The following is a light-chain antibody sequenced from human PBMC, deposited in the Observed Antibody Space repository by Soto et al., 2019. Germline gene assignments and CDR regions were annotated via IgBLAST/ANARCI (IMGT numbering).Light chain of an antibody. J-gene: IGKJ1*01. Sequence: DIQMTQSPSTLSASVGDRVTIICRASQTITRWMAWYQQKPGKAPKLLIYDASTLESGVPSRFSGSRSGTEFTLTISSLQSDDFATYYCQQYTTYWTFGQGTKV. CDR2: DAS. CDR1: QTITRW. V-gene: IGKV1-5*02. CDR3: QQYTTYWT.